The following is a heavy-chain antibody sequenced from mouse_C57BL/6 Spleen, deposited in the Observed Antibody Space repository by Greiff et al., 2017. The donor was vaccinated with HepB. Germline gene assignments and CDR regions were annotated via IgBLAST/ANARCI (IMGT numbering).Heavy chain of an antibody. D-gene: IGHD1-1*01. J-gene: IGHJ2*01. Sequence: QVQLQQSGPELVKPGASVKISCKASGYSFTSYYIHWVKQRPGQGLEWIGWIYPGSGNTKYNEKFKGKATLTADTSSSTAYMQLSSLTSEDSAVYYCARRDLAVVADYWGQGTTLTVSS. CDR2: IYPGSGNT. V-gene: IGHV1-66*01. CDR3: ARRDLAVVADY. CDR1: GYSFTSYY.